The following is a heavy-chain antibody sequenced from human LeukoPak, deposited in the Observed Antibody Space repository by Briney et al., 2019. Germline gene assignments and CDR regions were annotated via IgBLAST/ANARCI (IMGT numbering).Heavy chain of an antibody. V-gene: IGHV1-18*01. CDR1: GYSFTSYA. J-gene: IGHJ4*02. Sequence: ASVKVSCKASGYSFTSYAIIWSRQAPGQGLEWMGWINSYSGRTNYAQNPQGRVTMTTDTSTSTAYMELTSLRSDDTAVYYCAREIQSMAPGHWGQGTLVTVSS. D-gene: IGHD3-10*01. CDR3: AREIQSMAPGH. CDR2: INSYSGRT.